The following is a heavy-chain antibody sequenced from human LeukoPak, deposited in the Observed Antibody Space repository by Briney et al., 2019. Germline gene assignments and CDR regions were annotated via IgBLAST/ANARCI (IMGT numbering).Heavy chain of an antibody. CDR1: GFTFGDYA. J-gene: IGHJ5*02. Sequence: GGSLRLSCTASGFTFGDYAMSWFRQAPGKGLEWVGFIRSKAYGGTTEYAASVKGRFTIARDDSKSIAYLQMNSLKIEDTAVYYCTRRLWFGESVPWGQGTLVTVSS. V-gene: IGHV3-49*03. CDR3: TRRLWFGESVP. D-gene: IGHD3-10*01. CDR2: IRSKAYGGTT.